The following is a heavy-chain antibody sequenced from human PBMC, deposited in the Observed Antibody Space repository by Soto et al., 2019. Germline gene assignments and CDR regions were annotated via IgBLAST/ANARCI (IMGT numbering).Heavy chain of an antibody. V-gene: IGHV1-3*01. CDR1: GYSFTCYT. CDR2: INAGNGNT. J-gene: IGHJ3*02. Sequence: ASVKVSCKASGYSFTCYTVNWVRQAPGQRLECMGWINAGNGNTKYPQKFQDRVTITRDTSANTAYMELSSLRSEDTAVYYCAKGNRDPQYYSENSDYYDAFDIWGQRTMVTVSS. D-gene: IGHD3-22*01. CDR3: AKGNRDPQYYSENSDYYDAFDI.